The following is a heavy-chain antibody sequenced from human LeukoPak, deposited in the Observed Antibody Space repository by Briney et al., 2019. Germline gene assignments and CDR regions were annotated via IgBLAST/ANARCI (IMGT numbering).Heavy chain of an antibody. CDR2: IYSGGST. D-gene: IGHD3-22*01. V-gene: IGHV3-66*01. J-gene: IGHJ4*02. CDR3: ARDGTLNYYDSSGYFDY. CDR1: GFTVSSNY. Sequence: GGSLRLSCAASGFTVSSNYMSWVRQAPGKGLEWVSVIYSGGSTYYADSVKGRFTISRDNSKNTLYPQMNSLRAEDTAVYYCARDGTLNYYDSSGYFDYWGQGTLVTVSS.